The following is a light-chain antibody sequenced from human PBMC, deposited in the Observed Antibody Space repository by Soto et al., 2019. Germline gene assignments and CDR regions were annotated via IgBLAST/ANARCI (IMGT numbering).Light chain of an antibody. CDR1: QSVSSD. CDR2: GAS. Sequence: EIVMTQSPVTLSVSPGERATLSCRASQSVSSDLAWYQHKPGQAPRLLIYGASTRATGIPARFSGSGSGTEFSLSISSLQSEDFAVYSCLQYNNWPPKQYTFGQGTKLEIK. CDR3: LQYNNWPPKQYT. V-gene: IGKV3-15*01. J-gene: IGKJ2*01.